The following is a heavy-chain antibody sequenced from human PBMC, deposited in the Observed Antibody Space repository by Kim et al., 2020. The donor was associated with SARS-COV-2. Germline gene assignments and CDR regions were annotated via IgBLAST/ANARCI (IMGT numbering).Heavy chain of an antibody. CDR1: GFTFSSYA. Sequence: GGSLRLSCSASGFTFSSYAMHWARQAPGKGLEYVSAISSNGGSTYYADSVKGRFTISRDNSKNTLYLQMSSLRAEDTAVYYCVKDSKAAAGTRVKYYFDYWGQGTLVTVSS. V-gene: IGHV3-64D*06. CDR2: ISSNGGST. D-gene: IGHD6-13*01. CDR3: VKDSKAAAGTRVKYYFDY. J-gene: IGHJ4*02.